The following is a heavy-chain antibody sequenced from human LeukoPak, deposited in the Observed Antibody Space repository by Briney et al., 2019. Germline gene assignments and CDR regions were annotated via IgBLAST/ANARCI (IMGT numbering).Heavy chain of an antibody. D-gene: IGHD6-19*01. CDR3: ARHKAVAGIFQH. CDR2: ISGRGGST. V-gene: IGHV3-23*01. CDR1: GFTFSSYA. J-gene: IGHJ1*01. Sequence: PGGSLRLSCAASGFTFSSYAMSWVRQAPGKGLEWVSAISGRGGSTYYADSVKGRFTISRDNSKNTLYLQMNSLRAEDTAVYYCARHKAVAGIFQHWGQGILVTVSS.